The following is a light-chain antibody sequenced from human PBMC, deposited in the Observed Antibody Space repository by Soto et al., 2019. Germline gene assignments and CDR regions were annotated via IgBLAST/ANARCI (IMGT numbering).Light chain of an antibody. CDR1: QGISSY. J-gene: IGKJ3*01. Sequence: DIQLTQAPSSLSASLVDRVNIACVASQGISSYLAWYQQKPGKAPQLLIYAASTLQSGVPSRFSGSGSGTDFTLTISSLQPEDFVTYYCQQLKSSPFTFGPGTKVDIK. CDR2: AAS. CDR3: QQLKSSPFT. V-gene: IGKV1-9*01.